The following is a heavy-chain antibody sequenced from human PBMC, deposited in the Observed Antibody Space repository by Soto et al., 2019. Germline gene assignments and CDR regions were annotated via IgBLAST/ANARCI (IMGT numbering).Heavy chain of an antibody. CDR2: INHSGST. CDR3: ARRSWIGITGTTNSGRKVNWFDP. V-gene: IGHV4-34*01. Sequence: QVQLQQWGAGLLKPSETLSLTCAVYGGSFSGYCWDWIRQPPGKGLEWIGEINHSGSTNYNPSLKSRVTISVDTSKNQFSLKLRSLTAADTAVYYCARRSWIGITGTTNSGRKVNWFDPWGQGTLVTVSS. CDR1: GGSFSGYC. D-gene: IGHD1-7*01. J-gene: IGHJ5*02.